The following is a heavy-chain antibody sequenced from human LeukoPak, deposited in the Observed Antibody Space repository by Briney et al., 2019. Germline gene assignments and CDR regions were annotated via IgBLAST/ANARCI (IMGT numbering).Heavy chain of an antibody. J-gene: IGHJ6*02. V-gene: IGHV4-59*01. CDR1: GGSISSYY. CDR3: ARTNPMVRGVIISPYYYYGMDV. D-gene: IGHD3-10*01. Sequence: SETLSLTCTVSGGSISSYYWSWIRQPPGKGLEWIGYIYYSGSTNYNPSLKSRVTVSVDTSKNQFSLKLSSVTAADTAVYYCARTNPMVRGVIISPYYYYGMDVWGQGTTVTVSS. CDR2: IYYSGST.